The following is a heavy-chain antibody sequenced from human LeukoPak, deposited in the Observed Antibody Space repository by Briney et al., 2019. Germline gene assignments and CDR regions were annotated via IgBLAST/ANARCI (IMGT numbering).Heavy chain of an antibody. CDR2: ISYDGSNK. Sequence: GRSLRLSCAASGFTFSSYGIHWVRQAPGKGLEGVAVISYDGSNKYYADSVKGRFTISRDNSKNTLYLQMNSLRAEDTAVYYCAKDLTGQYYFDYWGQGTLVTVSS. D-gene: IGHD3-9*01. CDR3: AKDLTGQYYFDY. CDR1: GFTFSSYG. J-gene: IGHJ4*02. V-gene: IGHV3-30*18.